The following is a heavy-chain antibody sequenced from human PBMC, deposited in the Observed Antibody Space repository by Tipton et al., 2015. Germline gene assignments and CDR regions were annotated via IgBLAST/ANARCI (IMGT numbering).Heavy chain of an antibody. CDR3: AGHLAYRDTWSAQGF. CDR2: IYYSGST. D-gene: IGHD3-3*01. Sequence: TLSLTCAVYGGSFSGYSWSWIRQPPGKGLEWIGSIYYSGSTYYNPSLKSRVTISVDTSKNQFSLKLSSVTAADTAVYYCAGHLAYRDTWSAQGFWGQGTLVTVSS. J-gene: IGHJ4*02. V-gene: IGHV4-34*01. CDR1: GGSFSGYS.